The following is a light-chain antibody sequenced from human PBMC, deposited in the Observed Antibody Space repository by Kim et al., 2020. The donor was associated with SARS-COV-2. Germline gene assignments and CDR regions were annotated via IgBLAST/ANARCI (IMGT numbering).Light chain of an antibody. V-gene: IGKV1-9*01. CDR1: QGIRNY. CDR3: QQLNSFPRT. J-gene: IGKJ1*01. Sequence: DIQLTQSPSFLSTSIGDRVTITCRASQGIRNYLAWYQQRPGQPPKLLIYAASTLQSWVPSRFSGSGSGTEFTLTISSLQPEDFATYYCQQLNSFPRTFGQGTKVDIK. CDR2: AAS.